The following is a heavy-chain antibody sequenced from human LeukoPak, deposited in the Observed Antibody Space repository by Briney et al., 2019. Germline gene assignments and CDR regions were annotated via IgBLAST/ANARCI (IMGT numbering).Heavy chain of an antibody. D-gene: IGHD3-10*02. Sequence: PSQTLSLTCAVSGGSISSGGYSWSWIRQPPGKGLEWIGYIYHSGSTYYNPSLKSRVTISVDRSKNQFSLKLSSVTAADTAVYYCASRDLYDVATFDPWGQGTLVTVSS. V-gene: IGHV4-30-2*01. J-gene: IGHJ5*02. CDR1: GGSISSGGYS. CDR3: ASRDLYDVATFDP. CDR2: IYHSGST.